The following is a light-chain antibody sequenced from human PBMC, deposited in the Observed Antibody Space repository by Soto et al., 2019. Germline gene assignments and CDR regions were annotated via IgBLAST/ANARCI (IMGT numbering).Light chain of an antibody. Sequence: DIQMTQSPSTLSASVGDRVTITCRASQSISSWLAWYQQKPGKAPKLLIYDASSLESGVPSRFSGSGSGTDFTLTISSLEPEDFAVYYCQQRMNWPLTFGQGTRLEIK. J-gene: IGKJ5*01. V-gene: IGKV1-5*01. CDR1: QSISSW. CDR2: DAS. CDR3: QQRMNWPLT.